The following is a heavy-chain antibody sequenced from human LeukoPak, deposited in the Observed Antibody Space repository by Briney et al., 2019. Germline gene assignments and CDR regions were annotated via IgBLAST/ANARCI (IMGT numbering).Heavy chain of an antibody. CDR3: ARDQEGDGYLKFDY. D-gene: IGHD5-24*01. CDR2: ISSNGRYI. J-gene: IGHJ4*01. V-gene: IGHV3-21*01. Sequence: GGSLRLSCAASGFTFSGYHMNWVRQAPGKGLEGVSSISSNGRYIYYADSVKGRFTISRDNAKNSLYLQMDSLRVEDTAVYYCARDQEGDGYLKFDYWGHGTLVTVSS. CDR1: GFTFSGYH.